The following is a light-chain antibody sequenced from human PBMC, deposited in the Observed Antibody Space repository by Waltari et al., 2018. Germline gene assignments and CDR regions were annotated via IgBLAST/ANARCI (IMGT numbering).Light chain of an antibody. Sequence: QSALAPPRSVSGSPGQSVTISCTGSSSNVGGYNYVSWYQQYPGQAPKLMLYDVNKRPSGVPHRFSGSKAGDTASLTISGLQAEDEADYYCCSYAGSYTYVFGTGTKVTV. J-gene: IGLJ1*01. CDR1: SSNVGGYNY. CDR3: CSYAGSYTYV. V-gene: IGLV2-11*01. CDR2: DVN.